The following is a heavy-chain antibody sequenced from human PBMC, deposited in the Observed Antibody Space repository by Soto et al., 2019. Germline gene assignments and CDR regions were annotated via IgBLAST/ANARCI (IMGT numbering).Heavy chain of an antibody. V-gene: IGHV5-10-1*01. CDR2: IDPSDSYT. Sequence: XESLKISCRGSGYSFTSYWISWVRQMPGKGLEWMGRIDPSDSYTNYSPSFQGHVTISADKSISTAYLQWSSLKASDTAMYYCARHGGYCSSTSCYMSHDHYYGMDVWGQGTTVTVSS. J-gene: IGHJ6*02. CDR1: GYSFTSYW. D-gene: IGHD2-2*02. CDR3: ARHGGYCSSTSCYMSHDHYYGMDV.